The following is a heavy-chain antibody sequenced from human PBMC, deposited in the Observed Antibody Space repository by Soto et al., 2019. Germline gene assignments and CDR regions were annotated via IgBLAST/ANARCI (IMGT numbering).Heavy chain of an antibody. CDR3: AIQDCTNDVCLEAAVTVGGALEY. J-gene: IGHJ4*02. V-gene: IGHV3-74*01. CDR1: GITFRKYW. D-gene: IGHD2-8*01. CDR2: ISSDGTTT. Sequence: EVQLVESGGGLVQTGKALRLSCAASGITFRKYWMHWVRQAPGKGPVWVSYISSDGTTTDYADSVKGRFTISRDNAKNTLYLKMDRLRVEDTAVYYCAIQDCTNDVCLEAAVTVGGALEYWGQGAQVTVSS.